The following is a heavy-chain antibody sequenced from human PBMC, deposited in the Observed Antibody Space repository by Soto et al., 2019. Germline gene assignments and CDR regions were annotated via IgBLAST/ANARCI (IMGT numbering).Heavy chain of an antibody. Sequence: EVQLLESGGGLVQPGGSLRLSCTASGFTFSDHAMTWVRQAPGKGLEWLSGISGGGTGAYYADSVKGRFTVSRDHYNHTVFLQMDSLRVADRAVYYCAIDLWGHTHWGQGTLVTVSS. CDR1: GFTFSDHA. CDR3: AIDLWGHTH. J-gene: IGHJ4*02. V-gene: IGHV3-23*01. D-gene: IGHD3-16*01. CDR2: ISGGGTGA.